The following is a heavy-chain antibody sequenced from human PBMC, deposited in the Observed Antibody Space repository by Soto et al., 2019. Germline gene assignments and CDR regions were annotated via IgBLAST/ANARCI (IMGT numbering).Heavy chain of an antibody. D-gene: IGHD1-26*01. V-gene: IGHV4-59*01. CDR2: MHYSGST. CDR3: ARSGGELLNWNFDL. Sequence: QVQLQESGPILVKPSETLSLTCTVSGGSISGNYWNWIRQPPGKGLEWIAYMHYSGSTKYNPSLKSRIATSVDTSKNQLSLKLTSVTAADTAVYYCARSGGELLNWNFDLWGHGTLVSVSS. J-gene: IGHJ2*01. CDR1: GGSISGNY.